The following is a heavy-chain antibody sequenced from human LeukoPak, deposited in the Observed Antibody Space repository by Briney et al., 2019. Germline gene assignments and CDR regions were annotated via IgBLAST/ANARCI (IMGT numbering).Heavy chain of an antibody. CDR3: ARGLRWDSGNDWGPEH. J-gene: IGHJ4*02. CDR2: LFTGGNA. CDR1: GDSMNGYY. Sequence: SETLSLTCSVSGDSMNGYYWIWIRQTAGKGLEWIGRLFTGGNAECNPSLKSRVTMSVATSKSQFSLKLTSVTAADTAIYYCARGLRWDSGNDWGPEHWGQGVLVTVSS. V-gene: IGHV4-4*07. D-gene: IGHD5-12*01.